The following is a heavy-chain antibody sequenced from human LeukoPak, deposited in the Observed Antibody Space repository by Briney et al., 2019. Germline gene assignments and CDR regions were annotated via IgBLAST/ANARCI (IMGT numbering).Heavy chain of an antibody. CDR1: GYTFTGYY. CDR2: INPNSGGT. CDR3: ARTVRGVIISTLED. V-gene: IGHV1-2*02. J-gene: IGHJ4*02. D-gene: IGHD3-10*01. Sequence: ASVKVSCKASGYTFTGYYMHWVRQAPGQGLEWMGWINPNSGGTNYAQKFQGRVTMTRDTSISTAYMELSRLRSDDTAVYFCARTVRGVIISTLEDWGQGTLVTVSS.